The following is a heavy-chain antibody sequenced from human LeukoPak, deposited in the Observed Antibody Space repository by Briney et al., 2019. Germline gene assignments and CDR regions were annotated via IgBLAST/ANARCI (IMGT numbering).Heavy chain of an antibody. J-gene: IGHJ5*02. CDR2: IYPGDSDT. CDR1: GYSFTSYW. CDR3: ARQIYYYDSSGSENWFDP. V-gene: IGHV5-51*01. Sequence: GESLKISCKGSGYSFTSYWIGWVRQMPGKGLEWMGIIYPGDSDTRYSPSFQGQVTISADKSISTAYLQWSGLKASDTAMYYCARQIYYYDSSGSENWFDPWGQGTLVTVSS. D-gene: IGHD3-22*01.